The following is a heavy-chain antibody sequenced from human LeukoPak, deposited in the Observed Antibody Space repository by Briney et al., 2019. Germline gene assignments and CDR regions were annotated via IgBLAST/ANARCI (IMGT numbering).Heavy chain of an antibody. D-gene: IGHD7-27*01. Sequence: PGVSLRLSCAGSGFSVSSIYMSWVRQAPGKGLEWVSVIYSGGNTYYADSVKGRFTISRDNSKNTLYLQMNSLRAEDTAVYYCARGWGTFDYWGQGTLVTVSS. CDR2: IYSGGNT. J-gene: IGHJ4*02. CDR1: GFSVSSIY. CDR3: ARGWGTFDY. V-gene: IGHV3-53*01.